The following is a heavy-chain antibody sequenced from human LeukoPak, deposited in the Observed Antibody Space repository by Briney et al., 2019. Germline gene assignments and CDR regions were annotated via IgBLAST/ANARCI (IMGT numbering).Heavy chain of an antibody. J-gene: IGHJ4*02. CDR2: IIPIFGTA. CDR1: GGTFSSYA. Sequence: SVKVSCKASGGTFSSYATSWVRQAPGQGLEWMGGIIPIFGTANYAQKFQGRVTITADESASTAYMELSSLRSDDTAVYYCARVGYGGNRGDLDYWGQGTLVTVSS. V-gene: IGHV1-69*13. CDR3: ARVGYGGNRGDLDY. D-gene: IGHD4-23*01.